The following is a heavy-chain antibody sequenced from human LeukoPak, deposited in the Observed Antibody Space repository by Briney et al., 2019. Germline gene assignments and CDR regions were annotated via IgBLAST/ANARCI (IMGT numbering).Heavy chain of an antibody. J-gene: IGHJ5*02. CDR1: GGSISSSSYY. D-gene: IGHD6-19*01. CDR3: ARSPVAGLNWFDP. CDR2: IYYSGST. V-gene: IGHV4-39*07. Sequence: SETLSLTCTVSGGSISSSSYYWGWIRQPPGKGLEWIGSIYYSGSTYYNPSLKSRVTISVDTSKNQFSLKLSSVTAADTAVYYCARSPVAGLNWFDPWGQGTLVTVSS.